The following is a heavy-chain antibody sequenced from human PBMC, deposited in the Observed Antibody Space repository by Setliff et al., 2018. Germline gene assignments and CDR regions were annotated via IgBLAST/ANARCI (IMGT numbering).Heavy chain of an antibody. CDR2: MNPTSGNT. V-gene: IGHV1-8*01. CDR1: GYTFTSYD. Sequence: ALVKVSCKASGYTFTSYDINWVRQATGQGLEWMGWMNPTSGNTSYAQKSQGRVTMTRNTSISTAYMELSSLRSEDTAVYYCARGAPGRYCSGGSCSYFDYWGQGILVTVSS. J-gene: IGHJ4*02. D-gene: IGHD2-15*01. CDR3: ARGAPGRYCSGGSCSYFDY.